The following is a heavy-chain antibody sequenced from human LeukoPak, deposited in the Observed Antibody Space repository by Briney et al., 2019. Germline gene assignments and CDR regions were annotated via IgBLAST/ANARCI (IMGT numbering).Heavy chain of an antibody. D-gene: IGHD5-18*01. J-gene: IGHJ4*02. CDR2: ISSNGGSI. Sequence: PGGSLRLSCSASGFLFSSYAMHWVRQTPGKGLEYVSAISSNGGSIYYADSVKGRFNDSSDNPKNTLYLQMTNLRPDYTAVYYCVKAGYSYSPFDYWGQGTLVTVSS. V-gene: IGHV3-64D*09. CDR3: VKAGYSYSPFDY. CDR1: GFLFSSYA.